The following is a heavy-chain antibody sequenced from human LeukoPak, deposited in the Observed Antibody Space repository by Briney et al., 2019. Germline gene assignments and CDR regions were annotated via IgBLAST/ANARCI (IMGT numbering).Heavy chain of an antibody. D-gene: IGHD3-22*01. CDR2: IIPIFGIA. CDR3: ARVGSEDYYDSSGYYLGEYFQH. Sequence: SSVKVSCKASGGTFSSYAISWVRQAPGQGLEWMGRIIPIFGIANHAQKFQGRVTITADKSTSTAYMELSSLRSEDTAVYYCARVGSEDYYDSSGYYLGEYFQHWGQGTLVTVSS. V-gene: IGHV1-69*04. CDR1: GGTFSSYA. J-gene: IGHJ1*01.